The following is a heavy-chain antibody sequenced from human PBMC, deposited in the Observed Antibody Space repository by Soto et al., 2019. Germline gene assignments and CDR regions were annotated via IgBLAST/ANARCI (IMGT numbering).Heavy chain of an antibody. CDR1: GGSFSGYY. J-gene: IGHJ6*03. CDR3: ATARRLSYYFYYMDV. Sequence: PSETLSLTCAVYGGSFSGYYWSWIRQPPGKGLEWIGEINHSGSTNYNPSLKSRVTISVDTSKNQFSLKLSSVTAADTAVYYCATARRLSYYFYYMDVWGQGTTVTVSS. V-gene: IGHV4-34*01. CDR2: INHSGST. D-gene: IGHD5-12*01.